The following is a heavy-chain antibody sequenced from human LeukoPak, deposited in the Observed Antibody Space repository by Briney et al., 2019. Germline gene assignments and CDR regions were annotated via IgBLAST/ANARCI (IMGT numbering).Heavy chain of an antibody. V-gene: IGHV1-24*01. CDR3: ASTLGRYNWFDP. Sequence: VASVKVSCKVSGYTLTELSMHWVRQAPGKGLEWMGGFDPEDGETIYAQKFQGRVTITADESTSTAYMELSSLRSEDTAVYYCASTLGRYNWFDPWGQGTLVTVSP. CDR1: GYTLTELS. J-gene: IGHJ5*02. CDR2: FDPEDGET. D-gene: IGHD2-15*01.